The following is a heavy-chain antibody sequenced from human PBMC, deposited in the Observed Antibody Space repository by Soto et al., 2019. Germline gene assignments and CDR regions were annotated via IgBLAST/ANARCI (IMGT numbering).Heavy chain of an antibody. V-gene: IGHV4-31*03. CDR3: AREGRWGSGRLSDY. CDR2: IYYSGST. Sequence: QVQLQESGPGLVKPSQTLSLTCTVSGGSISSGGYYWSWIRQHPGKGLEWIGYIYYSGSTYYNPSLESRVTISVDTSKNQCSLKLSSVTAADTAVYYCAREGRWGSGRLSDYWGQGTLVTVSS. J-gene: IGHJ4*02. D-gene: IGHD3-10*01. CDR1: GGSISSGGYY.